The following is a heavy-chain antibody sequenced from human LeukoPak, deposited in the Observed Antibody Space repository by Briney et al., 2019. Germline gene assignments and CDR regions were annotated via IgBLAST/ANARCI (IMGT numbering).Heavy chain of an antibody. V-gene: IGHV1-46*01. CDR1: GYTFTTYH. Sequence: ASVKVSCKASGYTFTTYHMHWVRQAPGQGLEWMGVITPSGGSITSAQKFQGRVTMTRDTSTSTVYMELSSLRSEDTAVYFCARDWELGYWGQGTLVTVSS. CDR3: ARDWELGY. CDR2: ITPSGGSI. D-gene: IGHD1-26*01. J-gene: IGHJ4*02.